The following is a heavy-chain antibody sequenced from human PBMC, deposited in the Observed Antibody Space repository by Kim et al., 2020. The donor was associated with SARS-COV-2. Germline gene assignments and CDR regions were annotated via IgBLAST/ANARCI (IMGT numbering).Heavy chain of an antibody. V-gene: IGHV3-30*04. CDR3: ARTPIYVIGRGHFDS. D-gene: IGHD2-15*01. CDR1: GFTFTMYS. CDR2: ISFDGSNT. Sequence: GGSLRLSCAASGFTFTMYSMHWVRQAPGKGLEWVAFISFDGSNTDYADSVKGRFTVSRDSSKNTVFLEMSRLSLEDTALYFCARTPIYVIGRGHFDSLG. J-gene: IGHJ4*01.